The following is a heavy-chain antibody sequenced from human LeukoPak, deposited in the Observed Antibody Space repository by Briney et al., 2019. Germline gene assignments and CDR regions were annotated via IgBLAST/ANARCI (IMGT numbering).Heavy chain of an antibody. CDR3: ARGRGYYDRIGYPVGHFDY. CDR2: PA. J-gene: IGHJ4*02. D-gene: IGHD3-22*01. V-gene: IGHV1-69*05. Sequence: PANYAHKFQGRVTVTTDESTSTAYMELSSLRSEDTAVYYCARGRGYYDRIGYPVGHFDYWGQGTLVTVSX.